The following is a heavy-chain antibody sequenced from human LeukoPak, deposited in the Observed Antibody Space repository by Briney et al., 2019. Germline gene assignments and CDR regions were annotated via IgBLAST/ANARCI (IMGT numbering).Heavy chain of an antibody. CDR2: IYYSGST. Sequence: SETLSLTCTVSGGSISSYYWSWIRQPPGKGLEWIGYIYYSGSTNYNPSLKSRVTISVDTSKNQFSLKLTSVTAADTAVYYCARETSQKGAHYMDVWGKGTTVTVSS. D-gene: IGHD3-16*01. V-gene: IGHV4-59*01. J-gene: IGHJ6*03. CDR1: GGSISSYY. CDR3: ARETSQKGAHYMDV.